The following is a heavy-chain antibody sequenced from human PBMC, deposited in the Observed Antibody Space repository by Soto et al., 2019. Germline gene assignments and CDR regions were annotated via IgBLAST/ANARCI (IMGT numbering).Heavy chain of an antibody. CDR2: IYYSGST. V-gene: IGHV4-30-4*01. CDR3: PRQYSLQHYFDY. J-gene: IGHJ4*02. D-gene: IGHD2-15*01. CDR1: GVSISGGDYY. Sequence: SETLSLTCTVSGVSISGGDYYWSWIRQPPGKGLEWIGHIYYSGSTYYNPSLKSRVIMSVDTSKNHFSLRLSSVTAADTAVSYCPRQYSLQHYFDYWGQGTLVTVSS.